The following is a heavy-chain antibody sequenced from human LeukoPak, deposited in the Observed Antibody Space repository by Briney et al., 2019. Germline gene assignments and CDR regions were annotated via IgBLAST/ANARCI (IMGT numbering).Heavy chain of an antibody. CDR1: GFTFSNAW. D-gene: IGHD3-10*01. J-gene: IGHJ4*02. CDR3: TTDQSLLWFGELFAVDY. Sequence: PGGSLRLSCAASGFTFSNAWMSWVRQAPGKGLEWVGRIKSKTDGGTTDYAAPVKGRFTISRDDSKNTLYLQMNSLKTEDTAVYYCTTDQSLLWFGELFAVDYWGQGTLVTVSS. V-gene: IGHV3-15*01. CDR2: IKSKTDGGTT.